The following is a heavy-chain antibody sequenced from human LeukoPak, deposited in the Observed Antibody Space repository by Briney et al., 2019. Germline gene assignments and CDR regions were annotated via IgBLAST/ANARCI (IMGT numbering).Heavy chain of an antibody. V-gene: IGHV3-30*18. D-gene: IGHD3-16*02. CDR1: GFTSSSYG. CDR2: ISNDGSNK. Sequence: PGRSLRPACAASGFTSSSYGMHWVRQAPGKGREWVAVISNDGSNKYYADSVKDRFTISRDNSKNTLYLQMNSLRAEDTAVYYCAKDLVTFGGVIALGYWGQGSLVTVSS. CDR3: AKDLVTFGGVIALGY. J-gene: IGHJ4*02.